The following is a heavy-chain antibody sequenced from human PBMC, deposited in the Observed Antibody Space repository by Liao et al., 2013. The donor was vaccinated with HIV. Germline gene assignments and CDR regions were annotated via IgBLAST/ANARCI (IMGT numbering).Heavy chain of an antibody. J-gene: IGHJ4*02. CDR3: ARLRNFDL. Sequence: QVQLQQWGAGLLKSSETLSLTCAVYGGSFSAYYWTWIRQPPGKGLEWIGEINHSGSTNYSPSLNSRVTISVDTSKNQFSLKLRSVTAADTAVYYCARLRNFDLWGQGTLVPVSS. V-gene: IGHV4-34*01. CDR2: INHSGST. CDR1: GGSFSAYY. D-gene: IGHD3-10*01.